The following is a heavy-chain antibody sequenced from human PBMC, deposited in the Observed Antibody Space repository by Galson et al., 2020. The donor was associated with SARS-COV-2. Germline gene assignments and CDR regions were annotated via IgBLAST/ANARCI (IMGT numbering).Heavy chain of an antibody. D-gene: IGHD3-3*01. CDR1: GGSISSGGYY. CDR3: ARVCGPRITIFGVVDYYYYMDV. Sequence: SETLCLTCTVSGGSISSGGYYWSWIRQHPGKGLEWIGYIYYSGSTYYNPSLKSRVTISVDTSKNQFSLKLSSVTAADTAVYYCARVCGPRITIFGVVDYYYYMDVWGKGTTVTVSS. CDR2: IYYSGST. J-gene: IGHJ6*03. V-gene: IGHV4-31*03.